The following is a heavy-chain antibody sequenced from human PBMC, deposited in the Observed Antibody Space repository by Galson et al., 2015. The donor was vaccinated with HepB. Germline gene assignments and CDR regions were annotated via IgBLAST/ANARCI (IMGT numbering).Heavy chain of an antibody. CDR1: GFTFSSYW. CDR2: IKQDGSEK. J-gene: IGHJ4*02. D-gene: IGHD6-13*01. Sequence: SLRLSCAASGFTFSSYWMSWVRQAPGKGLEWVANIKQDGSEKYYVDSVKGRFTISRDNAKNSLYLQMNSLRAEDTAVYYCARVFLSAAAGSHYFDYWGQGTLVTVSS. V-gene: IGHV3-7*01. CDR3: ARVFLSAAAGSHYFDY.